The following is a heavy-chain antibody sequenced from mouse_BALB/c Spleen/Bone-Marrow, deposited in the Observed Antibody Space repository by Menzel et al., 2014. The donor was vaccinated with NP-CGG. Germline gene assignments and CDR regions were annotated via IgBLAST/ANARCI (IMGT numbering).Heavy chain of an antibody. D-gene: IGHD4-1*01. CDR2: ITKGGGST. J-gene: IGHJ4*01. CDR1: GFTFSDYY. Sequence: EVTLVDSGVGFVQPGGSLKLSCATSGFTFSDYYVYWVRQTPEKRLEWVAYITKGGGSTYYPDIVKGRFTISRDNAKNTLYLQMSCLKSEDTAMYYCARQLAYALDYWGQGTSGTVSS. V-gene: IGHV5-12*02. CDR3: ARQLAYALDY.